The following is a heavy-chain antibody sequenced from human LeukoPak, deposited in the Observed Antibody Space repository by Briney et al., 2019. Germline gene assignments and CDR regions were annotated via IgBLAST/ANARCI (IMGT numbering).Heavy chain of an antibody. J-gene: IGHJ4*02. CDR3: AIESTVVTLTNY. CDR2: ISGSGGST. Sequence: PGGSLRLSCAASGFTFSSYAMSWVRQAPGEGLEWVSAISGSGGSTYYADSVKGRFTISRDNSKNTLYLQMNSLRAEDTAVYYCAIESTVVTLTNYWGQGTLVTLSS. V-gene: IGHV3-23*01. D-gene: IGHD4-23*01. CDR1: GFTFSSYA.